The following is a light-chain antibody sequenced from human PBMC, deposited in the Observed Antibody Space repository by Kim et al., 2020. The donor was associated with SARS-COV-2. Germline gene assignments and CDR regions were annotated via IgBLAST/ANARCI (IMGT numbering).Light chain of an antibody. Sequence: ASVGDRVSITCRASQSISTWVAWYQQKPGKAPKLLIYDASTLQSGVSSRVSGSGSGTEFTLTISSLQPDDVATYFSQQYDTSSRAFGQGTKVDIK. J-gene: IGKJ1*01. V-gene: IGKV1-5*01. CDR1: QSISTW. CDR2: DAS. CDR3: QQYDTSSRA.